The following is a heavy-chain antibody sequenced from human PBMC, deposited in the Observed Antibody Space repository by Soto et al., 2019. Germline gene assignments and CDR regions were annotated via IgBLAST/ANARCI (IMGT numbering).Heavy chain of an antibody. CDR2: ISYDGSNK. J-gene: IGHJ6*02. D-gene: IGHD2-2*01. Sequence: LRLSCAASGFTFSSYAMHWVRQAPGKGLEWVAVISYDGSNKYYADSVKGRFTISRDNSKNTLYLQMNSLRAEDTAVYYCAREGARYCSSTSCQPHYYYYGMDVWGQGTTVTVSS. V-gene: IGHV3-30-3*01. CDR1: GFTFSSYA. CDR3: AREGARYCSSTSCQPHYYYYGMDV.